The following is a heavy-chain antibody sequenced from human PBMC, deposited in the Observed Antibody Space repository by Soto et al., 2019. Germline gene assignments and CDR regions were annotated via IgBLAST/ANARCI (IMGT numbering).Heavy chain of an antibody. CDR1: GYSFTSYW. CDR2: IDPSDSYT. D-gene: IGHD4-17*01. CDR3: ARHVGGRDYGDYVISWFDP. V-gene: IGHV5-10-1*01. J-gene: IGHJ5*02. Sequence: GESLKISCKGSGYSFTSYWISWVRQMPGKGLEWMGRIDPSDSYTNYSPSFQGHVTISADKSISTAYLQWSSLKASDTAMYYCARHVGGRDYGDYVISWFDPWGQGTLVTVSS.